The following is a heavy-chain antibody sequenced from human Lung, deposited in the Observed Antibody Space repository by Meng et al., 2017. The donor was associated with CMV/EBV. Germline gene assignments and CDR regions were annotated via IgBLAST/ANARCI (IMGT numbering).Heavy chain of an antibody. Sequence: TLSLXXTVSGGSISSSSYYWSWIRQHPGKGPEWIGYVFHTGATYYSPSLNSRLTLSLDTSKNQFSLKLSSVTAADTAVYYCARDSLYEPKYGTDVWGPGTXVTVAS. J-gene: IGHJ6*02. V-gene: IGHV4-31*03. D-gene: IGHD5/OR15-5a*01. CDR2: VFHTGAT. CDR3: ARDSLYEPKYGTDV. CDR1: GGSISSSSYY.